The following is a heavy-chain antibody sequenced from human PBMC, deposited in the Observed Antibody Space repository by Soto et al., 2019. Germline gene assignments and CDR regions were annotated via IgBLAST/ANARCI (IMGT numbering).Heavy chain of an antibody. V-gene: IGHV1-69*02. Sequence: QVQLVQSGAEVKKPGSSVKVSCKASGGTFDSFSISWVRQAPGQGLEWMGRIIPIIDITKYAQRFQGRLTITADKSTTTVYMDLRSMSSDDTAVYYCVRTGDFDSWGQGTLVSVSS. D-gene: IGHD1-1*01. CDR2: IIPIIDIT. CDR1: GGTFDSFS. J-gene: IGHJ4*02. CDR3: VRTGDFDS.